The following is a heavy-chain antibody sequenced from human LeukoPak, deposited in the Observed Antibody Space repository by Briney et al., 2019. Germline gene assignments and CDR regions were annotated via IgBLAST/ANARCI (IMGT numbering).Heavy chain of an antibody. CDR2: ISSRSRYI. Sequence: GGSLRLSCAVSGFTFSSYSMNWVRQAPGKGLEWVSSISSRSRYIYYADSVKGRFTISRDNAKNSLYLQMNSLRAEDTAVYYCARGVAGTLGGQGTLVTVSS. D-gene: IGHD6-19*01. CDR1: GFTFSSYS. CDR3: ARGVAGTL. V-gene: IGHV3-21*01. J-gene: IGHJ4*02.